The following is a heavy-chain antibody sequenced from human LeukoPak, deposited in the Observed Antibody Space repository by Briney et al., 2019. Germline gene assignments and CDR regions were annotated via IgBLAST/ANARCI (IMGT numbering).Heavy chain of an antibody. D-gene: IGHD3-16*01. Sequence: GGSLRLSCAASGFTFSSYWMSWVRQAPGKGLEGVAHMNRDGSEKNYVDSRKGRFTSPRDNAANSLYLQMNSLRVEDTAVYYCARDGGIIRFGGQDVWGQGTTVIVS. V-gene: IGHV3-7*01. CDR2: MNRDGSEK. CDR3: ARDGGIIRFGGQDV. J-gene: IGHJ6*02. CDR1: GFTFSSYW.